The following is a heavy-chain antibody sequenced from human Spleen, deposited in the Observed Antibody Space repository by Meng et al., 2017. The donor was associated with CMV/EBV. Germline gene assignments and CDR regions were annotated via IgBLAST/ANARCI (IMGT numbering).Heavy chain of an antibody. Sequence: GGSLRLSCAASGFTFSSYAMHWVRRAPGKGLEWVAVISYDGRNEYYADSVKGRFTISRDNSKYTLYLQMNSLRAEDTAVFYCARVPRAGSARTYYYYGMDVWGQGTTVTVSS. CDR3: ARVPRAGSARTYYYYGMDV. CDR2: ISYDGRNE. D-gene: IGHD6-6*01. V-gene: IGHV3-30*04. CDR1: GFTFSSYA. J-gene: IGHJ6*02.